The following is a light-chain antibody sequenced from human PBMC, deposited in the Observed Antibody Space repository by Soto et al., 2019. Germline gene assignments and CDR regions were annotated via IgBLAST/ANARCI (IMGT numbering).Light chain of an antibody. J-gene: IGLJ2*01. Sequence: QSALTQPASVSGSPGQSITISGTGSSSDVGGYNYVSWYQQHHPGKAPKLMIYDVSNRPSGVSNRFSGSKSGNTASLTISGLQDEDEADYYCSSYTTSSTVVFGGGTKLTVL. V-gene: IGLV2-14*03. CDR3: SSYTTSSTVV. CDR1: SSDVGGYNY. CDR2: DVS.